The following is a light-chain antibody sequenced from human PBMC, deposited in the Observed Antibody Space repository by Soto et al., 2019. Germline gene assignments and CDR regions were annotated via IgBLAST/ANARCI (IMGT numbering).Light chain of an antibody. Sequence: EIVLTQSPATLSLSPGERATLSCRASQSVSSYLAWYQQKPGQAPRLLIYDASNRATGIPARFSGSGSGTDFTLTISSLEPEDCPVYYCQQRSNWPPHTVGQGTKLEIK. CDR1: QSVSSY. CDR2: DAS. V-gene: IGKV3-11*01. CDR3: QQRSNWPPHT. J-gene: IGKJ2*01.